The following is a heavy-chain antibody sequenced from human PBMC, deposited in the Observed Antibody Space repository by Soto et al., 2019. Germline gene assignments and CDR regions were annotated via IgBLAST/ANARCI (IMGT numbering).Heavy chain of an antibody. J-gene: IGHJ4*02. CDR2: IYYSGST. Sequence: SETLSLTCTVSGGSISSGDYYGSWIRQPPGKGLEWIGYIYYSGSTYYNPSLKSRVTISVDTSKNQFSLKLSSVTAADTAVYYCAREAGSGSYYNGIDYWGQGTLVPVSS. D-gene: IGHD3-10*01. CDR1: GGSISSGDYY. CDR3: AREAGSGSYYNGIDY. V-gene: IGHV4-30-4*01.